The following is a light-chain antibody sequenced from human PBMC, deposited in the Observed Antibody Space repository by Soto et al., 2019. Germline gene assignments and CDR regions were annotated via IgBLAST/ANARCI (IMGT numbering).Light chain of an antibody. Sequence: EIVLTQSPATLSLSPGERATLSCGASQSINSNYLAWYQQKPGLAPRLVIYDTSRRAPGIPDRLTGSGSGTDFTLTSSRLEPEDSAIYYCQQYGSSPTFGQGTQLEIK. V-gene: IGKV3D-20*01. CDR3: QQYGSSPT. CDR2: DTS. CDR1: QSINSNY. J-gene: IGKJ5*01.